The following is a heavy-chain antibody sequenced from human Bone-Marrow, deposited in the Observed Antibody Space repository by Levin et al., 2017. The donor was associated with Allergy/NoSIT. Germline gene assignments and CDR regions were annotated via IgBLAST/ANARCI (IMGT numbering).Heavy chain of an antibody. CDR1: GFTFSNAW. Sequence: TAGGSLRLSCAASGFTFSNAWMGWVRQAPGKGLEWVGHIKREIDSGTSDYAADVRGRFTISRDDSKNTQFLQMNSLKTEDTAVYYCTTEGRYYYASGNYYRYMDVWGRGTTVTVSS. J-gene: IGHJ6*03. D-gene: IGHD3-10*01. CDR2: IKREIDSGTS. CDR3: TTEGRYYYASGNYYRYMDV. V-gene: IGHV3-15*01.